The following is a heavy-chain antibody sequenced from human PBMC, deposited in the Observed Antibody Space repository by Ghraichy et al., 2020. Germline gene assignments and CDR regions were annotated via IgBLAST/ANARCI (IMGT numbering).Heavy chain of an antibody. J-gene: IGHJ5*02. CDR1: GFTFSNYW. V-gene: IGHV3-7*03. D-gene: IGHD6-19*01. Sequence: GGSLRLSCVASGFTFSNYWMSWARQAPGKGLEWVANIRQDGSEKHYVDSVEGRITISRDNAKNSLYLQMNSLRAEDTAVYYCARGSSGAHQDWFDPWGQGTLVTVSS. CDR2: IRQDGSEK. CDR3: ARGSSGAHQDWFDP.